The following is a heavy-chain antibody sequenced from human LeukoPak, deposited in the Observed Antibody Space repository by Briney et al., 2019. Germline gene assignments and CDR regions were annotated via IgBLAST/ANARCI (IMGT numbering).Heavy chain of an antibody. CDR1: GFTFSSYG. CDR3: ARATTYYDSSGYYHAYYYYGMDV. J-gene: IGHJ6*02. CDR2: IWYDGSNK. V-gene: IGHV3-33*01. Sequence: GRSLRLSCAASGFTFSSYGMHWVRQAPGKGLELVAVIWYDGSNKYYADSVKGRFTISRDNSKNTLYLQMNSLRAEDTAVYYCARATTYYDSSGYYHAYYYYGMDVWGQGTTVTVSS. D-gene: IGHD3-22*01.